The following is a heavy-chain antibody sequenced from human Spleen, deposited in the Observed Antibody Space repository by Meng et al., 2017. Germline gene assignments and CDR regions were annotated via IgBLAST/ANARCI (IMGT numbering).Heavy chain of an antibody. CDR2: INPKSGDT. D-gene: IGHD6-25*01. Sequence: VQLVRFGAEVNQPGASVKVSSKPAGYNFPDYYIHWVRRAPGQGLEWMGRINPKSGDTHYAQKFQARVTMTGDTSISTAYMELSGLRSDDTAMYYCARDEDISAAGKLFGDYWGQGTLVTVSS. CDR3: ARDEDISAAGKLFGDY. J-gene: IGHJ4*02. V-gene: IGHV1-2*06. CDR1: GYNFPDYY.